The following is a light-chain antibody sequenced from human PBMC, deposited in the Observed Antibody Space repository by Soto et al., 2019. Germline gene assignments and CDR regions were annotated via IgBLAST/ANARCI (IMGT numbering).Light chain of an antibody. J-gene: IGKJ2*01. CDR1: QNIGSN. Sequence: EVVMTQSPATLSASPGERVLLSCRASQNIGSNLAWYQQRPGQAPRLLMYGASTRATETPARFSGSGSATDFTLTISSLQSEDFAVYYCQQYNNWPPYTFGQGTKLEIK. V-gene: IGKV3-15*01. CDR3: QQYNNWPPYT. CDR2: GAS.